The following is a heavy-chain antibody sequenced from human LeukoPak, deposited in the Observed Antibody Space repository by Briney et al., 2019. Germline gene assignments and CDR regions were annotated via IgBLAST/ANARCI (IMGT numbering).Heavy chain of an antibody. Sequence: PGGSLRLSCSASGFSFSDCIMNWVRQAPGKGLEHVSLINQNRGTTYYADSVKGRFTISRDNSKNTLYLQMSSLRAEDTAVYYCAKRGDSSGYPAYFDYWGQGTLVTVSS. CDR2: INQNRGTT. J-gene: IGHJ4*02. D-gene: IGHD3-22*01. V-gene: IGHV3-64D*06. CDR3: AKRGDSSGYPAYFDY. CDR1: GFSFSDCI.